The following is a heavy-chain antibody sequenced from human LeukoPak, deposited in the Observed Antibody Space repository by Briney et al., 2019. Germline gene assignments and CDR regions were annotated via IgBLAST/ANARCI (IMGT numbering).Heavy chain of an antibody. CDR2: INAGNGNT. Sequence: ASVKVSCKASGYTFTSYAMHWVRQAPGQRLEWMGWINAGNGNTKYSQEFQGRVTITRDTSASTAYMELNSLRAEDTAVYYCAKGSQGVRYYYYMDVWGKGTTVTISS. V-gene: IGHV1-3*03. J-gene: IGHJ6*03. CDR3: AKGSQGVRYYYYMDV. CDR1: GYTFTSYA. D-gene: IGHD3-16*01.